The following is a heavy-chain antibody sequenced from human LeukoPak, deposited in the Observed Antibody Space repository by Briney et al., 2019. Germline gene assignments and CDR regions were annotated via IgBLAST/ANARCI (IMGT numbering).Heavy chain of an antibody. D-gene: IGHD6-6*01. CDR3: ARFSSSAFDI. V-gene: IGHV4-61*02. J-gene: IGHJ3*02. CDR1: GGSINSGSYY. CDR2: IYTSGST. Sequence: SETLSLTCTVSGGSINSGSYYWSWIRQPAGKGLEWIGRIYTSGSTNYNPSLKSRVTISVDTSKNQFSLKLSSVTAADTAVYYCARFSSSAFDIWGQETMVTVPS.